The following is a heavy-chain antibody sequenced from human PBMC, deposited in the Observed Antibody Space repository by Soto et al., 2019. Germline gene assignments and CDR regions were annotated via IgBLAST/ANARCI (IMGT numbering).Heavy chain of an antibody. CDR3: MKDRAIDH. CDR1: GFTVTSQA. J-gene: IGHJ4*02. D-gene: IGHD5-12*01. V-gene: IGHV3-64D*08. CDR2: ISSKGDNT. Sequence: GGSLRLSCSVSGFTVTSQAMHWVRQAPGKGLSYVSSISSKGDNTYNADSVKGRFTISRDTSKNTLYLQMSSLRVEDTALYYCMKDRAIDHWGQGTLVTVSS.